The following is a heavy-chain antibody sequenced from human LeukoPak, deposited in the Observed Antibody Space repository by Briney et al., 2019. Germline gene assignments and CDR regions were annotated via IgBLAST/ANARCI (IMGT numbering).Heavy chain of an antibody. Sequence: GGSLRLPCAASGFTFSSYGMHWVRQAPGKGLEWVSVISYDGSNKYYADSVKGRFTISRDNSKNTLYLQMNSLRAEDTAVYYCARARYQPLPDYWGQGTLVTVSS. CDR1: GFTFSSYG. V-gene: IGHV3-30*19. CDR2: ISYDGSNK. D-gene: IGHD2-2*01. CDR3: ARARYQPLPDY. J-gene: IGHJ4*02.